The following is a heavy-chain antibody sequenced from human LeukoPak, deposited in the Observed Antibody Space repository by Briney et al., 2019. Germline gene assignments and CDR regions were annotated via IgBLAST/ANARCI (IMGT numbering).Heavy chain of an antibody. Sequence: GGSLRLSCAASGFTFSSYGMHWVRRAPGKGLEWVAVISYDGSNKYYADSVKGRFTISRDNSKSTLYLQMNSLRAEDTAVYYCAKDFSNYDFDYWGQGTLVTVSS. CDR1: GFTFSSYG. V-gene: IGHV3-30*18. J-gene: IGHJ4*02. CDR2: ISYDGSNK. CDR3: AKDFSNYDFDY. D-gene: IGHD1-7*01.